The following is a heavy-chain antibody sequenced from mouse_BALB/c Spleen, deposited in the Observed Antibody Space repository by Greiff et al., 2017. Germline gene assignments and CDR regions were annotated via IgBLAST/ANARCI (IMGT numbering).Heavy chain of an antibody. D-gene: IGHD2-10*02. CDR2: INPNNGGT. CDR1: GYTFTDYN. J-gene: IGHJ4*01. V-gene: IGHV1-18*01. CDR3: AREYGNYHYYAMDY. Sequence: VQLKQSGPELVKPGASVKIPCKASGYTFTDYNMDWVKQSHGKSLEWIGDINPNNGGTIYNQKFKGKATLTVDKSSSTAYMELRSLTSEDTAVYYCAREYGNYHYYAMDYWGQGTSVTVSS.